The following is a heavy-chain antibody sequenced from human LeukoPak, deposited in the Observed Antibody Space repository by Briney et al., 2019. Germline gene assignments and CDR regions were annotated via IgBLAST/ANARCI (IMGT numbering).Heavy chain of an antibody. Sequence: GGSLRLSCAASGFTFSSYSMNWVRQAPGKGLECVSLITWDGGSAYYADSVKGRFTISRDNSRNSLHLQMNSLRTEDTALYYCVKGSSIAVAGTFDYWGQGTLVTVSS. CDR1: GFTFSSYS. V-gene: IGHV3-43*01. J-gene: IGHJ4*02. CDR2: ITWDGGSA. D-gene: IGHD6-19*01. CDR3: VKGSSIAVAGTFDY.